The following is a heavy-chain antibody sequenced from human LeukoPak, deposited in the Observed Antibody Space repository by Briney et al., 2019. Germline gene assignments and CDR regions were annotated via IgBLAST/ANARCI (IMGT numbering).Heavy chain of an antibody. D-gene: IGHD3-16*01. CDR1: GYTFTGYY. CDR2: INPTSGGT. V-gene: IGHV1-2*06. J-gene: IGHJ4*02. Sequence: ASVKVSCKASGYTFTGYYMHWVRQAPGQGLEWMGRINPTSGGTNYAQKFQGRVTMTRDTAISTAYMELSRLRSDDTAVYYCARDLGGIPFDYWGQGTLVTVSS. CDR3: ARDLGGIPFDY.